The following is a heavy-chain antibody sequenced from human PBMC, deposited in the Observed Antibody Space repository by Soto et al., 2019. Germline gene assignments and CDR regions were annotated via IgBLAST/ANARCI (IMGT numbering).Heavy chain of an antibody. CDR3: ARSEVDGYYGMDV. D-gene: IGHD1-26*01. J-gene: IGHJ6*02. V-gene: IGHV5-51*01. Sequence: LGESLKISCKGSGYSFTSYWICWFLQMPVKGLEWMGIIYPGDSDTRYSPSFQGQVTISADKSISTAYLQWSSLKASDTAMYYCARSEVDGYYGMDVWGQGTTVTVSS. CDR1: GYSFTSYW. CDR2: IYPGDSDT.